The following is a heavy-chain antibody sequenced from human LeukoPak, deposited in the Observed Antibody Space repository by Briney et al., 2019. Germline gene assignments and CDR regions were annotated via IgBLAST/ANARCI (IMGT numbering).Heavy chain of an antibody. CDR3: AKAPGYSGYVLGGPFDY. V-gene: IGHV3-23*01. CDR2: ISGSGGST. D-gene: IGHD5-12*01. Sequence: GGSLRLSRAASGFTFSSYAMSWVRQAPGKGLEWVSAISGSGGSTYYADSVKGRFTISRDNSKNTLYLQMNSLRAEDTAVYYCAKAPGYSGYVLGGPFDYWGQGTLVTVSS. CDR1: GFTFSSYA. J-gene: IGHJ4*02.